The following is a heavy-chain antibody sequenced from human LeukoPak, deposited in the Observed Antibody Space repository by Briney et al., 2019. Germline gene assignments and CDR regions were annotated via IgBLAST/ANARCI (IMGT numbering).Heavy chain of an antibody. CDR2: IIPIFGTA. V-gene: IGHV1-69*06. CDR3: ATAFSDGSGWYETLDY. CDR1: GGTFSSYA. Sequence: SVKVSCKASGGTFSSYAISWVRQAPGQGLEWMGGIIPIFGTANYAQKFQGRVTMTEDTSTDTAYMELSSLRSEDTAVYYCATAFSDGSGWYETLDYWGQGTLVTVSS. J-gene: IGHJ4*02. D-gene: IGHD6-19*01.